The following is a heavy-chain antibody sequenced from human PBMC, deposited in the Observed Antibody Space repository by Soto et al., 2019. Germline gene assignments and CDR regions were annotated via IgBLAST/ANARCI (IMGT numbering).Heavy chain of an antibody. CDR1: GYTFTSYD. V-gene: IGHV1-8*01. J-gene: IGHJ6*02. D-gene: IGHD3-10*01. CDR2: MNPNSGNT. Sequence: ASVKVSCKASGYTFTSYDINWVRQATGQGLEWMGWMNPNSGNTGYAQKFQGRVTMTRNTSISTAYMELSSLRSEDTAVYYCARWFGQSYYYYGMDFCGQGTTGTVSS. CDR3: ARWFGQSYYYYGMDF.